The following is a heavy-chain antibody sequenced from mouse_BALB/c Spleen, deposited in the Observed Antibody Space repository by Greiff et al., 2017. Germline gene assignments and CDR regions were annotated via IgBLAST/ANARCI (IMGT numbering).Heavy chain of an antibody. J-gene: IGHJ4*01. D-gene: IGHD2-10*01. CDR2: INSNGGST. CDR1: GFTFSSYG. CDR3: ASLAYSYAMDY. V-gene: IGHV5-6-3*01. Sequence: EVKLMESGGGLVQPGGSLKLSCAASGFTFSSYGMSWVRQTPDKRLELVATINSNGGSTYYPDSVKGRFTISRDNAKNTLYLQMSSLKSEDTAMYYCASLAYSYAMDYWGQGTSVTVSS.